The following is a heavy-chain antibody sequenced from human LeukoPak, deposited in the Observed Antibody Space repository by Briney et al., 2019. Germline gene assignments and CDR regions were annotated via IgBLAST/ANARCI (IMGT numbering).Heavy chain of an antibody. CDR3: ARHGYSRYSSVGTDY. Sequence: PETLSLTCTVSGGSISSSSYYWGWIRQPPGKGLEWIGSIYYSGSTYYNPSFKSRVTISVDTSKNQFSLKLSSVTAADTAVYYCARHGYSRYSSVGTDYWGQGTLVTVSS. J-gene: IGHJ4*02. CDR2: IYYSGST. CDR1: GGSISSSSYY. D-gene: IGHD6-25*01. V-gene: IGHV4-39*01.